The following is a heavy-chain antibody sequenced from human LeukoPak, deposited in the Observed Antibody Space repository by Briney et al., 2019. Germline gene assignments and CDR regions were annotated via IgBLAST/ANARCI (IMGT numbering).Heavy chain of an antibody. J-gene: IGHJ4*02. CDR1: GYTFSGYN. D-gene: IGHD5-18*01. CDR3: ARGYNYGHDY. Sequence: ASVKVSCKASGYTFSGYNMHWVRPAPGQGLEWMGRVISHSGGTNYAPRFQGRVTMTRDTSTSTAYMELSRLKSDDTAVYYCARGYNYGHDYWGQGTLVTVSS. V-gene: IGHV1-2*06. CDR2: VISHSGGT.